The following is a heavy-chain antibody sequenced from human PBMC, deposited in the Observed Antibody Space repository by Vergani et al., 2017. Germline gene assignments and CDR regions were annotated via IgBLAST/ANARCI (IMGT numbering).Heavy chain of an antibody. CDR2: ISGDTTYI. Sequence: EVQLVESGGGLVKPGGSLRLACVASGFTFSSYSMSWVRQAPGKGLEWVSSISGDTTYIYYADSVKGRFTISRDNAKNSLYLQMNSLRAEETAVYYCARAPPYDHSGYDSWGQGSLVTVSS. CDR1: GFTFSSYS. CDR3: ARAPPYDHSGYDS. D-gene: IGHD5-12*01. V-gene: IGHV3-21*01. J-gene: IGHJ4*02.